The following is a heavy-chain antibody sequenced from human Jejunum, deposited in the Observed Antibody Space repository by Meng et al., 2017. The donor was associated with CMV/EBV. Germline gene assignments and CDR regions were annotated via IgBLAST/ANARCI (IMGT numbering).Heavy chain of an antibody. CDR2: ISDRGGYI. Sequence: SGFPFSDYSMNWVRQAPGKGLEWVSSISDRGGYIYYADSVRGRFTISKDNAKSSLYLHVNTLRAEDTAVYYCARASGSYSDAFDIWGQGTMVTVSS. CDR3: ARASGSYSDAFDI. CDR1: GFPFSDYS. V-gene: IGHV3-21*01. D-gene: IGHD1-26*01. J-gene: IGHJ3*02.